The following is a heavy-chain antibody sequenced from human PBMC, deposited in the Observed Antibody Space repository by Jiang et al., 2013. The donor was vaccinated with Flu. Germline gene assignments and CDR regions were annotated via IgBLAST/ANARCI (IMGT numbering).Heavy chain of an antibody. CDR3: VRDGDYSTSNHYYYGMDV. CDR1: C. Sequence: CWGWVRQPPGRGWSGLERHFSGYTYSNPSLKSRVSISVDTSKNQFSLSLTSVTAADTAMYYCVRDGDYSTSNHYYYGMDVWGQGTTVTVSS. J-gene: IGHJ6*02. D-gene: IGHD4-11*01. CDR2: HFSGYT. V-gene: IGHV4-39*07.